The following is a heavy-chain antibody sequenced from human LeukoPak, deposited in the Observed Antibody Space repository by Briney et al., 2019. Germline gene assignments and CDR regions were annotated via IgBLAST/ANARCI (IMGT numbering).Heavy chain of an antibody. CDR2: IYSGGST. CDR1: GFTFSNAW. CDR3: ARDLRSGFPSYYYGMDV. D-gene: IGHD6-19*01. V-gene: IGHV3-53*01. J-gene: IGHJ6*02. Sequence: GGSLRLSCAASGFTFSNAWMSWVRQAPGKGLEWVSVIYSGGSTYYADSVKGRFTISRDNSKNTLYLQMNSLRAEDTAVYYCARDLRSGFPSYYYGMDVWGQGTTVTVSS.